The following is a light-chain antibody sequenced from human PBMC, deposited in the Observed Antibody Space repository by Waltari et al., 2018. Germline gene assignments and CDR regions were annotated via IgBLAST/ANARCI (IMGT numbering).Light chain of an antibody. CDR1: QSRLSSNGYNC. V-gene: IGKV2-28*01. J-gene: IGKJ3*01. CDR3: MQLLQTPLT. Sequence: DIVMTQTPLSLPVTLGEPASISCRSSQSRLSSNGYNCLNWYVQKPGQSAQLLIHDDSNRASGVLERISGSGSGTDSTLKISKVEAEDVGVYYCMQLLQTPLTFGPGTKLDFK. CDR2: DDS.